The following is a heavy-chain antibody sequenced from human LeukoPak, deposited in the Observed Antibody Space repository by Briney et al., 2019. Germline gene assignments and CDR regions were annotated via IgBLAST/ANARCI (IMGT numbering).Heavy chain of an antibody. J-gene: IGHJ5*02. D-gene: IGHD3-10*01. V-gene: IGHV4-34*01. CDR1: GGSFSGYY. CDR3: ARGRGASSPRIQGNGWFDP. Sequence: PSGTLSLTCAVYGGSFSGYYWSWIRQPPGKGLEWIGEINHSGSTNYNPSPKSRVTISVDTSKNQFSLKLSSVTAADTAVYYCARGRGASSPRIQGNGWFDPWGQGTLVTVSS. CDR2: INHSGST.